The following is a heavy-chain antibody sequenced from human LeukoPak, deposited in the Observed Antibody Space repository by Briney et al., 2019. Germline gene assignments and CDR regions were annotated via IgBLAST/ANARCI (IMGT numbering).Heavy chain of an antibody. CDR2: INTDGSRI. D-gene: IGHD3-22*01. Sequence: GGSLRLSCAASGFTFNDYWMHWVRQAPGQGLVWVSRINTDGSRIYYADSVKGRFTISRDNAKNTVYLEMNSLRAEDAAVYYCARVVVKKTYYYDSSGYIPDYWGQGTLVTVSS. CDR1: GFTFNDYW. V-gene: IGHV3-74*01. CDR3: ARVVVKKTYYYDSSGYIPDY. J-gene: IGHJ4*02.